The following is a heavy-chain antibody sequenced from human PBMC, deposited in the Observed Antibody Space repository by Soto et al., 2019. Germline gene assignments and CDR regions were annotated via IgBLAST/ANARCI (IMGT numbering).Heavy chain of an antibody. CDR2: ISSSSSTI. CDR3: AREADILNWFDP. Sequence: EVQLVESGGGLVQPGGSLRLSCAASGFTFSSYSMNWVRQAPGKGLEWVSYISSSSSTIYYADSVKGRFTISRDNAKNSRYLQMNSRGAEDTAVYYCAREADILNWFDPWGQGTLVTVSS. D-gene: IGHD3-9*01. V-gene: IGHV3-48*01. J-gene: IGHJ5*02. CDR1: GFTFSSYS.